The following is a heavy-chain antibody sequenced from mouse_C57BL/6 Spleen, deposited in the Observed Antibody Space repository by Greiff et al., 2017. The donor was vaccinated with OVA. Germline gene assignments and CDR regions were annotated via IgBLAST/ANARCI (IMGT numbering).Heavy chain of an antibody. CDR2: ISSGGDYI. CDR3: TSVPYYCYFGV. Sequence: EVKLVESGAGLVKPGGSLKLSCAAPGFTFSSYAMSWVRQSPEKRLEWVAYISSGGDYIYYADTVKGRFTISRDHARNTLYLQMSSLKSEDTAMYYFTSVPYYCYFGVWGAGAPVTVSS. J-gene: IGHJ1*01. CDR1: GFTFSSYA. V-gene: IGHV5-9-1*02.